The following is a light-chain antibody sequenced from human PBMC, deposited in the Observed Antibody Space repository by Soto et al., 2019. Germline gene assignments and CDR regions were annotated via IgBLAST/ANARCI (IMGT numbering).Light chain of an antibody. CDR2: RDS. J-gene: IGLJ2*01. CDR1: SFNIGTNT. Sequence: QSALTQTPSTSGPPGQRVTISCSGTSFNIGTNTVNWYQQVPGAAPKLLIFRDSQRPSGVPDRFSGSRSGTSASLAISGLQSEDEAYYYCAAWDDSLNGVLFGGGTKLTVL. V-gene: IGLV1-44*01. CDR3: AAWDDSLNGVL.